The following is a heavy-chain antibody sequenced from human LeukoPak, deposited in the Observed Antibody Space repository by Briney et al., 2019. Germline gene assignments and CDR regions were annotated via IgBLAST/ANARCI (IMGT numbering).Heavy chain of an antibody. D-gene: IGHD3-22*01. Sequence: PGGSLRLSCAPSGFTFSSYGMHWVRQAPGKGLEWVAVIWYDGSNKYYADSVKGRFTISRDNSKNTLNLQMNSLRAEDTAVYYCARAPYDSSASYFDYWGQGTLVTVSS. CDR3: ARAPYDSSASYFDY. CDR2: IWYDGSNK. V-gene: IGHV3-33*01. CDR1: GFTFSSYG. J-gene: IGHJ4*02.